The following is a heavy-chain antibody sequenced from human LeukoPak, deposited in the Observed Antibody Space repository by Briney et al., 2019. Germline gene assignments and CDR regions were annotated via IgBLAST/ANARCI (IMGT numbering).Heavy chain of an antibody. D-gene: IGHD1-14*01. J-gene: IGHJ3*02. V-gene: IGHV3-21*04. CDR3: AKAEEPDAFDI. Sequence: GGSLRLSCAASGFTFSSYSMNWVRQAPGKGLEWVSSISSSSSYIYYADSVKGRFTISRDNAKNSLYLQMNSLRAEDTAVYYCAKAEEPDAFDIWGQGTMVTVSS. CDR2: ISSSSSYI. CDR1: GFTFSSYS.